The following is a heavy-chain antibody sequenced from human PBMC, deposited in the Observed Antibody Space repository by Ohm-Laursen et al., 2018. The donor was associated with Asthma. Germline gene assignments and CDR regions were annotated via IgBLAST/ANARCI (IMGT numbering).Heavy chain of an antibody. CDR2: INYSGSS. V-gene: IGHV4-39*01. D-gene: IGHD6-13*01. CDR3: ARQKSSSWPLYYYYGMDV. Sequence: GTLSLTCTVSGGSIISSYYYWGWIRQPPGKGLEWIGSINYSGSSYYNPSLKSRVTISMDTSKNQFSLNVSSVTAEDTAVYYCARQKSSSWPLYYYYGMDVWGQGTTVTVSS. J-gene: IGHJ6*02. CDR1: GGSIISSYYY.